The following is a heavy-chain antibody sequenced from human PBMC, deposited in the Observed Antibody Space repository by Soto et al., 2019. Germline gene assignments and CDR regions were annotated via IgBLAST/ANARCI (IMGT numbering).Heavy chain of an antibody. CDR1: GFTFSSYS. CDR3: ARRAYYYDSSGLSY. D-gene: IGHD3-22*01. V-gene: IGHV3-48*01. J-gene: IGHJ4*02. CDR2: ISSSSSAI. Sequence: EVQLVESGGGLVQPGGSLRLSCAASGFTFSSYSMNWVRQAPGKGLEWVSYISSSSSAINYADSVKGRFTISRDNAKNSLYLQMNSLRAEDTAVYYCARRAYYYDSSGLSYWGQGTLVTVSS.